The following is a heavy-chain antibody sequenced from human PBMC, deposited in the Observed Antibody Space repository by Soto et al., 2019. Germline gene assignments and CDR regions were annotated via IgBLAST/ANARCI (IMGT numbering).Heavy chain of an antibody. CDR1: GYSFTSYW. J-gene: IGHJ6*02. CDR2: IDPSDSYT. CDR3: ARLGGAARPFLGMDV. D-gene: IGHD6-6*01. Sequence: ESLKISCKGSGYSFTSYWISWVRQMPGKGLEWMGRIDPSDSYTNYSPSFQGHVTISADKSISTAYLQWSSLKASDTAMYYCARLGGAARPFLGMDVWGQGTTVTVSS. V-gene: IGHV5-10-1*01.